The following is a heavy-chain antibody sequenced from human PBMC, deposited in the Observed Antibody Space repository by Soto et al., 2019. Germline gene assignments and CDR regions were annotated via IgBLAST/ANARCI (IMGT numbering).Heavy chain of an antibody. J-gene: IGHJ4*02. Sequence: RGSLLLSCASSVLTFSIYAMGWVRQAPGKGLEWVSAISGSGGSTYYADSVKGRFTISRDNSKNTLYLQMNSLGAEDTAVYYCAKDAKDTAMAHWGQGTLVTVSS. CDR1: VLTFSIYA. CDR3: AKDAKDTAMAH. D-gene: IGHD5-18*01. CDR2: ISGSGGST. V-gene: IGHV3-23*01.